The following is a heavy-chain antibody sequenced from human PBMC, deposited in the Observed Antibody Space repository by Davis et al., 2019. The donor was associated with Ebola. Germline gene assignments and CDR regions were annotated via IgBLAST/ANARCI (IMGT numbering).Heavy chain of an antibody. V-gene: IGHV3-23*01. CDR2: ITGSGGSA. D-gene: IGHD1-1*01. J-gene: IGHJ4*02. CDR1: GFSFGDYA. Sequence: PGGSLRLSCAASGFSFGDYAMNWVRQAPGKGLEWISGITGSGGSAYYADSVKGRFALSRDNSKHTVYLQMNNLKHEDTAVYFCAKSPTYFPYHIDYWGQGTLVTVSS. CDR3: AKSPTYFPYHIDY.